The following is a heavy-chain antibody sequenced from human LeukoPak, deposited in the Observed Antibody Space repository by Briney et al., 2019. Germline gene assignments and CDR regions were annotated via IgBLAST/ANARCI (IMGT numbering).Heavy chain of an antibody. V-gene: IGHV1-8*01. CDR2: MNPNSGNT. CDR3: ARGGSYYDSSGYYLDAFDI. CDR1: GYTFTSYD. J-gene: IGHJ3*02. D-gene: IGHD3-22*01. Sequence: ASVKVSCKASGYTFTSYDINWVRQATGQGLEWMGWMNPNSGNTGYAQKFQGRVTMTRNTSISTAYMELSSLRSEDTAVNYCARGGSYYDSSGYYLDAFDIWGQGTMVTVSS.